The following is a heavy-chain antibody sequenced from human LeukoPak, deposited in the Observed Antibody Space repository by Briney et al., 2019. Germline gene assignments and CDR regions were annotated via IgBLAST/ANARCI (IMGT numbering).Heavy chain of an antibody. CDR2: IAGGDDR. V-gene: IGHV3-69-1*01. CDR3: ARDSMVRGDRVDY. Sequence: PGGSLRLSCAASGFIFSPYAMSWVRQAPGKGLEWVAGIAGGDDRFNADSVKGRFSISRGNAKNSLYLQMNSLRAEDTAVYYCARDSMVRGDRVDYWGQGTLVTVSS. J-gene: IGHJ4*02. D-gene: IGHD3-10*01. CDR1: GFIFSPYA.